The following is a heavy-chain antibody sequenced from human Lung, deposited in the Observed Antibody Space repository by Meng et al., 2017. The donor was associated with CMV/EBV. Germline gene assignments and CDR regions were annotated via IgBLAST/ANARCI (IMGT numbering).Heavy chain of an antibody. V-gene: IGHV1-46*01. CDR3: ARDRGYANSWYEADY. Sequence: SXXVSXKASGYPFTIYYMHWVRQAPGQGLEWMGIINPSAGGTSYAQKFRGRLTMTRDTSTSTVYMELSSLRSEDTAVYYCARDRGYANSWYEADYWGQGTLVTVSS. J-gene: IGHJ4*02. D-gene: IGHD6-13*01. CDR1: GYPFTIYY. CDR2: INPSAGGT.